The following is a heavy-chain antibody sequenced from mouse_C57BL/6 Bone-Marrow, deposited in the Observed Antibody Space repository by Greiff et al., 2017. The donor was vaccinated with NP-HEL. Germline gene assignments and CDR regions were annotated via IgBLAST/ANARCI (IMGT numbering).Heavy chain of an antibody. Sequence: QVQLQQPGAELVMPGASVKLSCKASGYTFTSYWMHWVKQRPGQGLEWIGEIDPSDSYTNYNQKFKGKSTLTVDKSSSTAYMQLSSLTSEDSAVYYCARSPYSNYLYYCDYGGQGTTLTVSS. D-gene: IGHD2-5*01. CDR3: ARSPYSNYLYYCDY. CDR1: GYTFTSYW. CDR2: IDPSDSYT. J-gene: IGHJ2*01. V-gene: IGHV1-69*01.